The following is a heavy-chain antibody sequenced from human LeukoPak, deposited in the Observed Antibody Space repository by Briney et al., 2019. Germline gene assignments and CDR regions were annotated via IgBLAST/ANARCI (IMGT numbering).Heavy chain of an antibody. J-gene: IGHJ6*02. CDR2: ISGSGGYT. V-gene: IGHV3-23*01. CDR3: AKDYYYYYGMDV. CDR1: GFTFSSYA. Sequence: GGSLRLSCAASGFTFSSYAMSWVRQAPGKGLEWVSAISGSGGYTYYADSVKGRFTISRDNSKNTLYLQMDSLRAEDTAVYYCAKDYYYYYGMDVWGQGTTVTVSS.